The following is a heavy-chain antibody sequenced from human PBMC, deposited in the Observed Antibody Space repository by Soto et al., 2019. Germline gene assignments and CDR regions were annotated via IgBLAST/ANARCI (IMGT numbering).Heavy chain of an antibody. CDR1: GCTFSDCY. J-gene: IGHJ4*02. Sequence: QVHLVESGGGSVKPGGSLRLSCAASGCTFSDCYMTWIRQAPGKGLEWVSYVSSRSTSTNYADSMKGRFTISRDNAKNSLYLQMNSLRAEDTAVYYCARDNGGTFDYWGQGTLVTVSS. D-gene: IGHD2-8*01. CDR2: VSSRSTST. V-gene: IGHV3-11*05. CDR3: ARDNGGTFDY.